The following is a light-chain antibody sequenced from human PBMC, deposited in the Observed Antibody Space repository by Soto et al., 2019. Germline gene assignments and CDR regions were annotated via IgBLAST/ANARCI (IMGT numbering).Light chain of an antibody. CDR2: GAS. V-gene: IGKV3-15*01. CDR3: QSYNDWPFT. CDR1: ESLSTY. J-gene: IGKJ2*01. Sequence: EIVMPQSPATLSVAPGERVTLSCRASESLSTYLAWYQQKPGQATRLLIYGASTKATGITARFSGSGSATDFTLTISSLQSEDFAVYYCQSYNDWPFTFGQGTKLEV.